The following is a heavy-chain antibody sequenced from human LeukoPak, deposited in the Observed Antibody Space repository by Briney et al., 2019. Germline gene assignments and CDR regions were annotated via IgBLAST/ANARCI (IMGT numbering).Heavy chain of an antibody. V-gene: IGHV3-30-3*01. CDR1: GSTFSSYA. CDR2: ISYDGSNK. CDR3: ARGPEWEPYYFDY. J-gene: IGHJ4*02. D-gene: IGHD1-26*01. Sequence: GRSLRLSCAASGSTFSSYAMHWVRQAPGKGLEWVAVISYDGSNKNYADSVKGRFTISRDNSKNTLYLQMNSLRAEDMAVYYCARGPEWEPYYFDYWGQGTLVTVSS.